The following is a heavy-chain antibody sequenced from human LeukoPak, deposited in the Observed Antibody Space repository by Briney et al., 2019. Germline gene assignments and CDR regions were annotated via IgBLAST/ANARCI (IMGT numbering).Heavy chain of an antibody. V-gene: IGHV5-51*01. CDR2: INHGDSDT. CDR3: ARHPDCTRTSCYVDYYGMDV. J-gene: IGHJ6*02. Sequence: GESLNISCKGSGYSFTNYWIAWVREMPGKGQEWMGIINHGDSDTRYSPSFQGQVTISADKSISTAYLQWSSLKASDTAMYYCARHPDCTRTSCYVDYYGMDVWGQGTTVTVSS. CDR1: GYSFTNYW. D-gene: IGHD2-2*01.